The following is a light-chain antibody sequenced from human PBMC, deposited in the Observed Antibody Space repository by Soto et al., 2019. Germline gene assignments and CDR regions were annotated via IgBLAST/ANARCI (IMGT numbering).Light chain of an antibody. CDR1: SSDVGDYNY. Sequence: QSALTQPPSASGSPGQSVTISCTGTSSDVGDYNYVSWYQQHPGKAPKLMIYEVSKRPSGVPDRFSGSKSGNTASLTVSGLQAEDEADYYCTSFAGNFNVVFGGGTQLTVL. CDR3: TSFAGNFNVV. V-gene: IGLV2-8*01. J-gene: IGLJ2*01. CDR2: EVS.